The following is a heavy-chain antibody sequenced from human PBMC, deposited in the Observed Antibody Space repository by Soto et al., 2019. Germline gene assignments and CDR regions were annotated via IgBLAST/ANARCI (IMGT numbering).Heavy chain of an antibody. CDR2: ISAYNGNT. CDR1: GHTFTSYG. D-gene: IGHD6-19*01. Sequence: ASVKVSCKASGHTFTSYGISWVRQAPGQGLEWMGWISAYNGNTNYAQKLQGRVTMTTDTSTSTAYMELRSLRSDDTAVYYCARDRPITDLGIAVARLSGMDVWGQGTTVTVSS. CDR3: ARDRPITDLGIAVARLSGMDV. V-gene: IGHV1-18*01. J-gene: IGHJ6*02.